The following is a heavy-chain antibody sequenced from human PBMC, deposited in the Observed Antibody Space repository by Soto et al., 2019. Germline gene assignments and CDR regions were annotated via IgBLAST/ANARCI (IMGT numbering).Heavy chain of an antibody. CDR1: GFTFSSYA. J-gene: IGHJ4*02. Sequence: EVQLLESGGGLVQPGGSLRLSCAASGFTFSSYAMSWVRQAPGKGLEWVSAISGSGGSTYYADSVKGRFTISRDNSKNRLSLQMNSRRAEDTAVYYCAKFPVPGSGHSYFDYWGQGTLVTVSS. CDR3: AKFPVPGSGHSYFDY. D-gene: IGHD3-10*01. CDR2: ISGSGGST. V-gene: IGHV3-23*01.